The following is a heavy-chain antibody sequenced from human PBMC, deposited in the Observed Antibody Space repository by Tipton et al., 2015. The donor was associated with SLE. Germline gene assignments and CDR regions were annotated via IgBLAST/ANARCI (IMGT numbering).Heavy chain of an antibody. CDR2: IGYDGTNR. Sequence: SLRLSRAASGFNFSTYALHWVRQAPGKGLEWVAVIGYDGTNRHYVDSVKGRFTISRDNSRNTLLLQMKSLRPEDTAVYFCARDGYTNTWYYLDTWGQGTLVTVSS. CDR3: ARDGYTNTWYYLDT. J-gene: IGHJ4*02. D-gene: IGHD6-13*01. CDR1: GFNFSTYA. V-gene: IGHV3-30*01.